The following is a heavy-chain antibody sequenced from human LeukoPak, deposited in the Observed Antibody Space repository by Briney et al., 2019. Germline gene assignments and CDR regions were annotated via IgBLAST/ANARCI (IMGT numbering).Heavy chain of an antibody. CDR2: IYYSGSS. J-gene: IGHJ4*02. Sequence: SETLSLTCSVFGGSISSSSYYWGWIRQPPGKGLEWIGSIYYSGSSYYNPSLKSRVTISVGTPKNQFSLKLTSMTAADTAVYYCARRDCTSTTCYAGSYYFDYWGQGTLVTVSS. V-gene: IGHV4-39*01. CDR3: ARRDCTSTTCYAGSYYFDY. D-gene: IGHD2-2*01. CDR1: GGSISSSSYY.